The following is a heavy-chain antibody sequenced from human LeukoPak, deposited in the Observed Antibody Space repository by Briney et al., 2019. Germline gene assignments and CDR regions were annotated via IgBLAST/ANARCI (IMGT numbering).Heavy chain of an antibody. J-gene: IGHJ6*02. V-gene: IGHV1-69*13. CDR3: ARAGGSYASDYYYGMDV. Sequence: ASVKVSCKASGGTFSSYAISWVRQAPGQGLEWMGGIIPIFGTANYAQKFQGRVTITADESTSTAYMELSSLRSEDTAVYYWARAGGSYASDYYYGMDVWGQGTRVTVSS. CDR1: GGTFSSYA. D-gene: IGHD1-26*01. CDR2: IIPIFGTA.